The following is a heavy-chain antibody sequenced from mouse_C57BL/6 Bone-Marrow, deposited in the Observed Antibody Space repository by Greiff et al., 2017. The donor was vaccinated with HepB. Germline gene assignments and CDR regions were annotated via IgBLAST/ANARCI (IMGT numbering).Heavy chain of an antibody. Sequence: EVKVVESGPELVKPGASVKISCKASGYTFTDYYMNWVKQSHGKSLEWIGDINPNNGGTSYNQKFKGKATLTVDKSSSTAYMELRSLTSEDSAVYYRARCITTAMDYWGQRTSVTGSS. V-gene: IGHV1-26*01. CDR2: INPNNGGT. D-gene: IGHD1-1*01. CDR3: ARCITTAMDY. J-gene: IGHJ4*01. CDR1: GYTFTDYY.